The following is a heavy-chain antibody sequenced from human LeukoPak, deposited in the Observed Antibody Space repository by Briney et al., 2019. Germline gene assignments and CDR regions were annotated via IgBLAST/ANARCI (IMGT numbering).Heavy chain of an antibody. V-gene: IGHV3-30*18. CDR1: GFTFSSYG. J-gene: IGHJ4*02. CDR3: AKGAVTADYFDY. CDR2: ISYDGSNK. D-gene: IGHD2-21*02. Sequence: QPGRSLRLSCAASGFTFSSYGMHWVRQAPGKGLEWVAVISYDGSNKYYADSVKGRFTISRDNSKNTMYLQMNSLRAEDTAVYYCAKGAVTADYFDYWGQGTLVTVSS.